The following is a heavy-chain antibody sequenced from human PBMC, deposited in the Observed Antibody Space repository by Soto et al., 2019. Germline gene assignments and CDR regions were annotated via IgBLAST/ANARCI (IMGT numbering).Heavy chain of an antibody. CDR2: FDPEDGET. D-gene: IGHD2-8*01. CDR1: GYTLTELS. CDR3: ATSRRYCTNGVCYMVGYFDY. J-gene: IGHJ4*02. V-gene: IGHV1-24*01. Sequence: VASVKVSCKVSGYTLTELSMHWVRQAPGKGLEWLGGFDPEDGETIYAQKFQGRVTMTEDTSTDTAYMELSSLRSEDTAVYYCATSRRYCTNGVCYMVGYFDYWGQGTLVTVSS.